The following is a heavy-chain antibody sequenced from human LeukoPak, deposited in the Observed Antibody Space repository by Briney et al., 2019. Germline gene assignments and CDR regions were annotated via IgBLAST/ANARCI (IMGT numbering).Heavy chain of an antibody. Sequence: PSETLSLTCAVSGDSITNFYWSWIRQSPGKGLEWIGDIYTSGSTKYHPSLKSRATISVDTSKNQFSLKLFSVTAADTAVYYCARCNAPYYYGSTGYYWFDPWGQGTLVTVSS. D-gene: IGHD3-22*01. V-gene: IGHV4-4*09. CDR1: GDSITNFY. CDR2: IYTSGST. J-gene: IGHJ5*02. CDR3: ARCNAPYYYGSTGYYWFDP.